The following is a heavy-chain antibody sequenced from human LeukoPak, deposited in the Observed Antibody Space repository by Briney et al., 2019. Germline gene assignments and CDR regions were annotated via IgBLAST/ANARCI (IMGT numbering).Heavy chain of an antibody. Sequence: SETLSLTCTVSGGSISSYYWSWIRQPPRKGLEWIGYIYYSGSTNYNPSLKSRVTISVDTSKNQFSLKLSSVTAADTAVYYCARHPSWDTPFDYWGQGTLVTVSA. CDR2: IYYSGST. CDR1: GGSISSYY. D-gene: IGHD5-18*01. CDR3: ARHPSWDTPFDY. J-gene: IGHJ4*02. V-gene: IGHV4-59*08.